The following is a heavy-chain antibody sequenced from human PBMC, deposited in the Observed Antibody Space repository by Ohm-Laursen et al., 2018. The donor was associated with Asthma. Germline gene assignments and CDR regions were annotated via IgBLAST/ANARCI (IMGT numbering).Heavy chain of an antibody. CDR1: GYTFSRYS. Sequence: SLRLSCAASGYTFSRYSIHWVRQVPGKGLEWVASIRTASTFIYYADSVRGRFTTSRDNAKNSVYLQMDSLRVDDTALYYCARIGPEWELPGREYSLHHWGEGTLVTVSS. V-gene: IGHV3-21*01. D-gene: IGHD1-26*01. J-gene: IGHJ1*01. CDR2: IRTASTFI. CDR3: ARIGPEWELPGREYSLHH.